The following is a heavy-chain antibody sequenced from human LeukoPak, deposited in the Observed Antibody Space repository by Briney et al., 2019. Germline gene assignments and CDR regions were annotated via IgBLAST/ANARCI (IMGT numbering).Heavy chain of an antibody. CDR3: ARDKEPDYGSGSYNWFDP. Sequence: GGSLRLSCAASGFTFSSYWMHRVRQGPGKGLVWVSRINSDGSSTSYADSVKGRFTISRDNAKNTLYLQMNSLRAEDTAVYYCARDKEPDYGSGSYNWFDPWGQGTLVTVSS. V-gene: IGHV3-74*01. D-gene: IGHD3-10*01. CDR1: GFTFSSYW. J-gene: IGHJ5*02. CDR2: INSDGSST.